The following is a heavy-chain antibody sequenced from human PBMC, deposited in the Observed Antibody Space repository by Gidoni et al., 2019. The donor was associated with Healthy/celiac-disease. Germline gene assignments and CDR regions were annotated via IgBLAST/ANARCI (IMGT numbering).Heavy chain of an antibody. CDR2: ISYDGSNK. CDR3: AKEMADWYSSSWLTAYYYYYMDV. V-gene: IGHV3-30*18. CDR1: GFTFSSYG. D-gene: IGHD6-13*01. J-gene: IGHJ6*03. Sequence: QVQLVESGGGVVQPGRSLRLSCAAAGFTFSSYGMHWVRQAPGKGLEWVAVISYDGSNKYYADSVKGRFTISRDNSKNTLYLQMNSLRAEDTAVYYCAKEMADWYSSSWLTAYYYYYMDVWGKGTTVTVSS.